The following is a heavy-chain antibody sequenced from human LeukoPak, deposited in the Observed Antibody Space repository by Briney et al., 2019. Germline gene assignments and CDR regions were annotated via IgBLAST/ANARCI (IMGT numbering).Heavy chain of an antibody. CDR1: GGSISSYY. D-gene: IGHD3-22*01. J-gene: IGHJ4*02. V-gene: IGHV4-59*01. Sequence: SETLSLTCSVSGGSISSYYWSWIRQPPGKGLEWIGYIYYSGSTNYNPSLKSRVTISVDTSKNQFSLRLSSVTAADTAVYYCARVTGYIVEDYFDYWGQGTLSPSPQ. CDR3: ARVTGYIVEDYFDY. CDR2: IYYSGST.